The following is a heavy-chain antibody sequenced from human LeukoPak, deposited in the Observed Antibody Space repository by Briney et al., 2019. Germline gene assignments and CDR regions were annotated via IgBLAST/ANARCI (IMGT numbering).Heavy chain of an antibody. CDR1: GGSFSGYY. CDR2: INHSGST. J-gene: IGHJ6*03. CDR3: ASAGGGGNYYMDV. Sequence: SETLSLTCAVYGGSFSGYYWSWIRQPPGKGLEWIGEINHSGSTNYNPSLKSRATISVDTSKNQFSLKLSSVTAADTAVYYCASAGGGGNYYMDVWGKGTTVTVSS. V-gene: IGHV4-34*01.